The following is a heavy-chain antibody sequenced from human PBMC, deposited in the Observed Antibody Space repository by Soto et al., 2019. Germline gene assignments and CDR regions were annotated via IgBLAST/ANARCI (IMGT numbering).Heavy chain of an antibody. CDR1: GFTFSSYW. V-gene: IGHV3-7*01. CDR2: IKQDGSEK. J-gene: IGHJ3*02. Sequence: AGGSLRLSCAASGFTFSSYWMSWVRQAPGKGLEWVANIKQDGSEKYYVDSVKGRFTISRDNAKNSLYLQMNSLRAEDTAVYYCARSAVEAYCGGDCYSHAFDIWGQGTMVTVSS. D-gene: IGHD2-21*02. CDR3: ARSAVEAYCGGDCYSHAFDI.